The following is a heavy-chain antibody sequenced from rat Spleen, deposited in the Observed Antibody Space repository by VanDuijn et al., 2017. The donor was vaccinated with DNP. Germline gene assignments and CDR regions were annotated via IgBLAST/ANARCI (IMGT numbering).Heavy chain of an antibody. CDR1: GYSITSAYR. J-gene: IGHJ2*01. CDR2: ISSAGST. Sequence: EVQLQESGPGLVKPSQSLSLTCSVTGYSITSAYRWNWIRKFPGNKLEWMGFISSAGSTNYNPSLKSRISITRDTSKNQFFLQLNSVTTADTATYYCARWGDYFDYWGQGLMVTVSS. CDR3: ARWGDYFDY. V-gene: IGHV3-3*01.